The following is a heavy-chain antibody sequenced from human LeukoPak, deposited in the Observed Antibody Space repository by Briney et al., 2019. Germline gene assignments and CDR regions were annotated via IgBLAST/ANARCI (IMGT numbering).Heavy chain of an antibody. CDR2: IHPNSGGT. D-gene: IGHD5-12*01. Sequence: ASVKVSCKASGYTFTGYYIHWVRQAPGQGLEWMGWIHPNSGGTNYAQKFQGRVTMTRDTSISTAYMELSRLRSDDTAVYYWAKPGYSGYDYPFDYWGQGTLVTVSS. CDR1: GYTFTGYY. V-gene: IGHV1-2*02. CDR3: AKPGYSGYDYPFDY. J-gene: IGHJ4*02.